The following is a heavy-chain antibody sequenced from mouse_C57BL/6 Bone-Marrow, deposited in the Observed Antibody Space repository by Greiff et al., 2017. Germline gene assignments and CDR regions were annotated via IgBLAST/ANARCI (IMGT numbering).Heavy chain of an antibody. CDR2: IHPNSGST. CDR3: ARAGTGFDY. D-gene: IGHD4-1*01. J-gene: IGHJ2*01. Sequence: QVHVKQPGAELVKPGASVKLSCKASGYTFTSYWMHWVKQRPGQGLEWIGMIHPNSGSTNYNEKFKSKATLTVDKSSSTAYMQLSSLTSEDSAVYYCARAGTGFDYWGQGTTLTVSS. V-gene: IGHV1-64*01. CDR1: GYTFTSYW.